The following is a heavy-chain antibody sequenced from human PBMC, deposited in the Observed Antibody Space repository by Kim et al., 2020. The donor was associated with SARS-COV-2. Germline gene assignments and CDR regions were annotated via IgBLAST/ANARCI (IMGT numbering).Heavy chain of an antibody. Sequence: GGSLRLSCAASGFTFSNAWMSWVRQAPGKGLEWVGRIKSKTDVGTTDYAAPVKGRFTISRDDSKNTLYLQMNSRKTEDTAVYYCTTLLRYFDWLAVKYYYYGMDVWGQGTTVTVSS. CDR3: TTLLRYFDWLAVKYYYYGMDV. V-gene: IGHV3-15*01. CDR2: IKSKTDVGTT. J-gene: IGHJ6*02. CDR1: GFTFSNAW. D-gene: IGHD3-9*01.